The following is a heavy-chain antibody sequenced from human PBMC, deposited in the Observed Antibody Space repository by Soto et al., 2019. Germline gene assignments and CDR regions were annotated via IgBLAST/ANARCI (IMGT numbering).Heavy chain of an antibody. Sequence: SETLSLTCTVSGGSVNRDSYYWSWIRQPPGKGLQWIGYIYYSGTTNYNPSLRSRVTISVDTSNNQFSLKLSSVTAADTAVYYCARGSGFDYHYFDYWGQGTLVTVSS. CDR2: IYYSGTT. V-gene: IGHV4-61*01. D-gene: IGHD5-12*01. CDR3: ARGSGFDYHYFDY. CDR1: GGSVNRDSYY. J-gene: IGHJ4*02.